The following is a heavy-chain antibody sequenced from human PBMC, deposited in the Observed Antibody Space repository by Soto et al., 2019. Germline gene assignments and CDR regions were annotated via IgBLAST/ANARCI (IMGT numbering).Heavy chain of an antibody. J-gene: IGHJ4*02. CDR2: ISGDGSNT. CDR1: GFTLSRHW. V-gene: IGHV3-74*01. D-gene: IGHD3-10*01. CDR3: ARGGPYASGSSYFDY. Sequence: EVRLVESGGGLVQPGGSLRLSCAASGFTLSRHWMHWVRQAPGKGLLWLSRISGDGSNTNNADSVKGRFTSSRDNPKNTLYLQMNSLSVEDKAVYFCARGGPYASGSSYFDYWGQGVLVTVSS.